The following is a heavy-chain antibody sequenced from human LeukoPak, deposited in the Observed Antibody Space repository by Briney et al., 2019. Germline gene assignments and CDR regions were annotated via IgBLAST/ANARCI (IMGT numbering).Heavy chain of an antibody. CDR2: IIPVFGTS. J-gene: IGHJ3*02. D-gene: IGHD1-26*01. V-gene: IGHV1-69*13. CDR3: ATESYSGSYLYAFDI. Sequence: ASVKVSCKASGGTFSSYAISWVRQAPGQGLEWMGGIIPVFGTSNYAQKFQGRVTITADESTRTAYMELSSLRSEDTAVYYCATESYSGSYLYAFDIWGQGTMVTVSS. CDR1: GGTFSSYA.